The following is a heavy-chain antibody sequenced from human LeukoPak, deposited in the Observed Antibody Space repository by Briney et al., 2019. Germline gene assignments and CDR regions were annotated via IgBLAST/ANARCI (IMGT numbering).Heavy chain of an antibody. CDR2: MNPNSGNT. J-gene: IGHJ4*02. V-gene: IGHV1-8*02. CDR1: GYTFTGHH. Sequence: ASVKVSCSASGYTFTGHHIHFVRQATGQGLEWMGWMNPNSGNTGYAQKFQGRVTMTRDTSTSTVYMELSSLRSEDTAVYYCARDLGYCSGGSCPLFDYWGQGTLVTVSS. CDR3: ARDLGYCSGGSCPLFDY. D-gene: IGHD2-15*01.